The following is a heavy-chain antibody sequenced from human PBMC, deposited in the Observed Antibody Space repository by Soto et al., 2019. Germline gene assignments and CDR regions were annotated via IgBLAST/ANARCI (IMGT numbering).Heavy chain of an antibody. CDR3: AKDLYDMSRGSYTGGIDI. D-gene: IGHD1-26*01. CDR2: ISGSGGST. CDR1: GFTFSSYA. Sequence: GGSLRLSCAASGFTFSSYAMSWVRQAPGKGLEWVSAISGSGGSTYYADSVKGRFTISRDNSKNTLYLQMNSLRAEDTAVYYCAKDLYDMSRGSYTGGIDIWGQGTMVTVSS. V-gene: IGHV3-23*01. J-gene: IGHJ3*02.